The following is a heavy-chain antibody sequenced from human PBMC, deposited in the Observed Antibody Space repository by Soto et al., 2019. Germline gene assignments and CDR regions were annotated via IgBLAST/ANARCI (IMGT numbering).Heavy chain of an antibody. J-gene: IGHJ4*02. CDR1: GYAITAYY. CDR3: ARDDYWIYPY. D-gene: IGHD4-17*01. V-gene: IGHV1-2*02. CDR2: IDPRRGGA. Sequence: QVQLVQSGTEVKKPGASVKVSCKASGYAITAYYIHWVRQAPGQGLEWMGWIDPRRGGAIYAQKFQDRVTMTRDTSISTVYMDLSGLRSDDTALYYCARDDYWIYPYWCQGTLVTVSS.